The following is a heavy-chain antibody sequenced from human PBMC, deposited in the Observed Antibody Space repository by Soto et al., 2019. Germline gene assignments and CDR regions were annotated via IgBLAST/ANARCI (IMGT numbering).Heavy chain of an antibody. V-gene: IGHV3-11*01. Sequence: QVQLVESGGGLVKPGGSLRLSCAASGFTFDDFYMSWIRQTPGTGLEWISYISSTGASISYVDSVKGPFTVSRANAKNSLYRQMNSLSVEDTAVYYCARLSPPSRRGWNALDSWCQGTRVSVSS. CDR1: GFTFDDFY. CDR3: ARLSPPSRRGWNALDS. J-gene: IGHJ4*02. CDR2: ISSTGASI. D-gene: IGHD1-1*01.